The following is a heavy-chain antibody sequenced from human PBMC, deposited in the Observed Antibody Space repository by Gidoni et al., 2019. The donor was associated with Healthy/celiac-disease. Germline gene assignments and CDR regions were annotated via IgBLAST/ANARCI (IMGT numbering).Heavy chain of an antibody. J-gene: IGHJ4*02. CDR3: AKDLSFYCSSTSCYTEGFDY. D-gene: IGHD2-2*02. V-gene: IGHV3-23*01. CDR2: ISGSGGST. Sequence: VQPGGSLRLSCAASGFTFSSYAMSWVRQAPGKGLEWVSAISGSGGSTYYADSVKGRFTISRDNSKNTLYLQMNSLRAEDTAVYYCAKDLSFYCSSTSCYTEGFDYWGQGTLVTVSS. CDR1: GFTFSSYA.